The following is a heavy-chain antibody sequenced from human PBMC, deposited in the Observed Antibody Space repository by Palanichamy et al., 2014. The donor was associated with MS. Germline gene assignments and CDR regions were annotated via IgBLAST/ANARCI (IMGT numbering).Heavy chain of an antibody. J-gene: IGHJ4*02. CDR2: IIPIFGTA. V-gene: IGHV1-69*01. D-gene: IGHD1-26*01. Sequence: QVQLVQSGAEVKKPGSSVKVSCKASGGTFSSYAISWVRQAPGQGLEWMGGIIPIFGTANYAQKFQGRVTITADESTSTAYMELSSLRSEGTAVYYCARVVGVGATLHNSFDYWGQGTLVTVSS. CDR1: GGTFSSYA. CDR3: ARVVGVGATLHNSFDY.